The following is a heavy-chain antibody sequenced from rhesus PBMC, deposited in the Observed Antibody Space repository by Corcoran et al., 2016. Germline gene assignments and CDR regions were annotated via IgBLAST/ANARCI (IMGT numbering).Heavy chain of an antibody. CDR1: GGSISRGYYY. J-gene: IGHJ4*01. V-gene: IGHV4-122*02. CDR2: ITYMGRH. CDR3: ARESYSGSDY. D-gene: IGHD1-44*02. Sequence: QVQLQESGPGLVKPSETLSLTCAVSGGSISRGYYYWSWLRQPPGKGLGWIGYITYMGRHSYHPSLKSRVTMSRDTSKNQFSLKLSSVTAADTAVYYCARESYSGSDYRGQGVLVTVSS.